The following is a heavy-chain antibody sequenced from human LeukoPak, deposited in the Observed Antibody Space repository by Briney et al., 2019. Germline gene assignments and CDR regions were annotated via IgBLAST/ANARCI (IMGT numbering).Heavy chain of an antibody. D-gene: IGHD2-2*01. CDR1: GFTFSNYA. V-gene: IGHV3-30-3*01. CDR2: ISYDGSNK. J-gene: IGHJ4*02. Sequence: GRSLRLSCAASGFTFSNYAMHWVRQAPGKGLEWVAVISYDGSNKYYADSVKGRFTISRDNSKNTLYLQMNSLRAEDTAVYYCARAVVPAVLLDYRGQGTLVTVSS. CDR3: ARAVVPAVLLDY.